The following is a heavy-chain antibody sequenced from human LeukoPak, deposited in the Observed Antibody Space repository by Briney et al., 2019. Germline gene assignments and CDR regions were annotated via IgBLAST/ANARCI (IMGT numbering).Heavy chain of an antibody. J-gene: IGHJ6*02. CDR3: ARTPQSSGSYYYYYYGMDV. CDR1: GYTFTGYY. CDR2: INPNSGGT. Sequence: ASVKVSCKASGYTFTGYYMHWVRQAPGQGLEWMGWINPNSGGTNYAQKFQGRVTMTRDTSISTAYMELSRLRSDDTAVYYCARTPQSSGSYYYYYYGMDVWGQGTTVTVSS. D-gene: IGHD1-26*01. V-gene: IGHV1-2*02.